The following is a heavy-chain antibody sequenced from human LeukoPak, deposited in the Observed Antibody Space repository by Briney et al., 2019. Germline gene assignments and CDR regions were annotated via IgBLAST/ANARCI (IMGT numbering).Heavy chain of an antibody. D-gene: IGHD3-9*01. V-gene: IGHV3-48*03. J-gene: IGHJ4*02. CDR1: GFTFSSYE. CDR3: ARDHYDILTGYYRFDY. Sequence: PGGSLRLSCAASGFTFSSYEMNWVRQAPGKGLEWVSYISSSGSTIYYADSVKGRFTISRDNAKNSLYLQMNSLRAEDTAVYYCARDHYDILTGYYRFDYWGQGTLVTVSS. CDR2: ISSSGSTI.